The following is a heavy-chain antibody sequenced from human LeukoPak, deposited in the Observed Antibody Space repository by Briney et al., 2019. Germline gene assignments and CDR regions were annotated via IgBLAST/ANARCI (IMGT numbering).Heavy chain of an antibody. CDR2: IKQDGSEK. CDR1: GFSFSNYW. D-gene: IGHD3-10*01. J-gene: IGHJ1*01. V-gene: IGHV3-7*01. Sequence: GGSLRLSCAASGFSFSNYWMSWVRQAPGKGLEWVANIKQDGSEKYYVDSVKGQFTISRDNAKNSLYLQMNSLRAEDTAVYYCARSVYGSGSILYFQHWGQGTLVTVSS. CDR3: ARSVYGSGSILYFQH.